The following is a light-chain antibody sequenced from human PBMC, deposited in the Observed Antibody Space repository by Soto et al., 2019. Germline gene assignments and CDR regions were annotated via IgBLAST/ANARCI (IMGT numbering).Light chain of an antibody. Sequence: QSALTQPASVSGSPGQSITISCTGTSIDVGGYNYVSWYQQHPGKVPKLIIYEVTNRPSGVSNRFSGSKSGNTASLTISGLQTEDEADYYCSSYTSGSTRVFGGGTKLTVL. V-gene: IGLV2-14*01. CDR1: SIDVGGYNY. J-gene: IGLJ3*02. CDR2: EVT. CDR3: SSYTSGSTRV.